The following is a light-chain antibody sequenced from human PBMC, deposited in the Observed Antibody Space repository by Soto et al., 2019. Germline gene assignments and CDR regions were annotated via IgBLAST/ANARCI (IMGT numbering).Light chain of an antibody. CDR1: QAISNY. CDR3: QRYNNIPRT. CDR2: DAS. V-gene: IGKV1-27*01. J-gene: IGKJ1*01. Sequence: DIQMTQSPSSLSASVGDRVTITCRASQAISNYLAWYQQRPGQPPRLMIYDASTLQSGVSSRFSGSRSGTEFTLTISNLQPEDVATYYCQRYNNIPRTFGQGTKVQIK.